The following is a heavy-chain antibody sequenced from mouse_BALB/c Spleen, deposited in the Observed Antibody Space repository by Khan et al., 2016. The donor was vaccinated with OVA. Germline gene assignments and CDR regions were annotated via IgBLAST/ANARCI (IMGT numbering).Heavy chain of an antibody. Sequence: DLVKPGASVKLSCKASGYTFTSYWINWIKQRPGQGLEWIGRIAPGSGSTYYNEMFKGKATLTVDTSSSTADIQLSSLSSEDSSVYICASYYRSCYYFDYWGQGNTLAVSS. CDR2: IAPGSGST. D-gene: IGHD1-1*01. CDR3: ASYYRSCYYFDY. J-gene: IGHJ2*01. V-gene: IGHV1S41*01. CDR1: GYTFTSYW.